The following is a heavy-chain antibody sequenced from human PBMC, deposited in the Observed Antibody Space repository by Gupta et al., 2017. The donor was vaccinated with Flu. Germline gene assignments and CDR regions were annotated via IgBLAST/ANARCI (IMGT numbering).Heavy chain of an antibody. V-gene: IGHV3-23*01. D-gene: IGHD6-13*01. CDR2: ISGSGGST. CDR3: AKDRCIAAAGCYYYGMDV. Sequence: EVQLFESGGGLVQPGGSLRLSCAASGFTFSSYALSWVRQVPGKGLEWVSAISGSGGSTYYADSVKGRFTISRDNSKNTLYLQMNSLRAEDTAVYYCAKDRCIAAAGCYYYGMDVWGQGTTVTVSS. CDR1: GFTFSSYA. J-gene: IGHJ6*02.